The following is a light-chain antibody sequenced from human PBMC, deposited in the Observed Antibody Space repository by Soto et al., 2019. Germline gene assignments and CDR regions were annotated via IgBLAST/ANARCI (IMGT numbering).Light chain of an antibody. V-gene: IGKV3-20*01. Sequence: EIVLTQSPGTLSLSPGERATLSCRASQSVSSSYLAWYQQKPGQAPRLLIYGALNRATGIPDRFSASGSGTDFTLTIIRLEPEDFAMYYCQQYGSSPPYTFGRGTKLEIK. CDR2: GAL. CDR1: QSVSSSY. J-gene: IGKJ2*01. CDR3: QQYGSSPPYT.